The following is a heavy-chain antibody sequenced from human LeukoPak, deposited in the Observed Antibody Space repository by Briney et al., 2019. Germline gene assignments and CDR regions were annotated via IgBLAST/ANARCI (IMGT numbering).Heavy chain of an antibody. CDR2: ISGSGSST. D-gene: IGHD3-10*01. CDR1: GFTFSSYA. V-gene: IGHV3-23*01. J-gene: IGHJ6*02. CDR3: AKDVFGSGVPFYGMDV. Sequence: GGSLRLSCAASGFTFSSYAMSWVRQAPGKGLEWVSAISGSGSSTYHADSVKGRFTISRDNSKNTLYLQMNSLRPEDTAVYYCAKDVFGSGVPFYGMDVWGQGTTVTVSS.